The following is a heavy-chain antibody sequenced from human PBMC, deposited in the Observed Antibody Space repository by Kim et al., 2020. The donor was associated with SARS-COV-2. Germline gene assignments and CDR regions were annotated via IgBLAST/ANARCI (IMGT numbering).Heavy chain of an antibody. CDR3: ARAGRQWLVRPLFFYFDY. D-gene: IGHD6-19*01. V-gene: IGHV4-34*01. Sequence: SETLSLTCAVYGGSFSGYYWSWIRQPPGKGLEWIGEINHSGSTNYNPSLKSRVTISVDTSKNQFSLKLSSVTAADTAVYYCARAGRQWLVRPLFFYFDYWGQETLVSVS. CDR1: GGSFSGYY. CDR2: INHSGST. J-gene: IGHJ4*02.